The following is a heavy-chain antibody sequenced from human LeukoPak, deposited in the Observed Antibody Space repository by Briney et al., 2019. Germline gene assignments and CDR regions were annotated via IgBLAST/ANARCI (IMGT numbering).Heavy chain of an antibody. J-gene: IGHJ4*02. D-gene: IGHD3-10*01. CDR1: GYTFTSYY. Sequence: SVKVSCKASGYTFTSYYMHWVRQAPGQGLEWMGIINPSGGSTSYAQKFQGRVTMTRDMSTSTVYMELGSLRSEDTAVYYCARDRARSRYYFDYWGQGTLVTVSS. CDR3: ARDRARSRYYFDY. CDR2: INPSGGST. V-gene: IGHV1-46*01.